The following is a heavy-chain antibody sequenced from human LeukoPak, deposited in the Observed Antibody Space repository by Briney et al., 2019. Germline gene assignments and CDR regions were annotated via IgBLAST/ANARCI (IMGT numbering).Heavy chain of an antibody. V-gene: IGHV4-34*01. CDR1: GESFSGYY. J-gene: IGHJ6*03. Sequence: SETLSLTCAVYGESFSGYYWIWIRQPPGKGLEWIGEINHSGSTNYNPSLKSRVTISVDTSKNQFSLKLSSVTAADTAVYYCARRGRFLGYMDVWGKGTTVTVSS. CDR2: INHSGST. D-gene: IGHD3-3*01. CDR3: ARRGRFLGYMDV.